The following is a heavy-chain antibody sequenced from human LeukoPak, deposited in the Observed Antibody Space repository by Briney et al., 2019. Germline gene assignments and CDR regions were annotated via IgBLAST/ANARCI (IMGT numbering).Heavy chain of an antibody. D-gene: IGHD5-18*01. CDR2: ISGSGGST. J-gene: IGHJ4*02. CDR1: GFTFSSYA. V-gene: IGHV3-23*01. Sequence: GGSLRLSCAASGFTFSSYAMSWVRQAPGKGQEWVSAISGSGGSTYYADSVKGRFTISRDNSKNTLYLQMNSLRAEDTAVYYCAKDRGGIVDTAMVIPYWGQGTLVTVSS. CDR3: AKDRGGIVDTAMVIPY.